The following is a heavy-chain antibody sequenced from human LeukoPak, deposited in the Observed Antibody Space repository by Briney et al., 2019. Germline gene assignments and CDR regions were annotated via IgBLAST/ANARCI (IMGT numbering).Heavy chain of an antibody. D-gene: IGHD3-3*01. CDR1: GGSISSYY. Sequence: LSLTCTVSGGSISSYYWSWIRQAPGKGLEWISYISSSGTTIYYADSVKGRFTISRDNAKNSLYLQMNSLRAEDTAVYYCARDHNGAIRFLEWPLDYWGQGTLVTVSS. V-gene: IGHV3-11*01. J-gene: IGHJ4*02. CDR3: ARDHNGAIRFLEWPLDY. CDR2: ISSSGTTI.